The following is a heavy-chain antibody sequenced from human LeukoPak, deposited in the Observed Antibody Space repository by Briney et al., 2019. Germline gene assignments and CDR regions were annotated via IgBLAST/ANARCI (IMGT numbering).Heavy chain of an antibody. D-gene: IGHD3-10*01. CDR2: ISGSGGST. CDR1: GFTFSSYA. CDR3: AKDQRNYYGSGSNP. V-gene: IGHV3-23*01. Sequence: GGSLRLSCAASGFTFSSYAMSWVRQAPGKGLEWVSAISGSGGSTYYADSVKGRFTISRDNSRNTLYLQMNSLRAEDTAVYYCAKDQRNYYGSGSNPWGQGTLVTVSS. J-gene: IGHJ5*02.